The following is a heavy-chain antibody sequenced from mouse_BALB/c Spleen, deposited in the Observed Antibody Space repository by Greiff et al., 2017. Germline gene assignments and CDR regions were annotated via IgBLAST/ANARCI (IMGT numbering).Heavy chain of an antibody. CDR2: IFPGDGST. D-gene: IGHD2-3*01. CDR3: ARWGDDGYSYYFDY. Sequence: QVQLQQSGADLVKPGASVKLSCKASGYTFTSYDINWVRQRPEQGLEWIGWIFPGDGSTKYNEKFKGKATLTTDKSSSTAYMQLSRLTSEASSVYFSARWGDDGYSYYFDYWGQGTTLTVSS. V-gene: IGHV1S56*01. J-gene: IGHJ2*01. CDR1: GYTFTSYD.